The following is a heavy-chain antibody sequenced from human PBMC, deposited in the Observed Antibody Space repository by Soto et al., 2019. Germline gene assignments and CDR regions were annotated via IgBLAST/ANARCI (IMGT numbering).Heavy chain of an antibody. D-gene: IGHD6-13*01. CDR1: GFTFSSYA. Sequence: QVQLVESGGGVVQPGRSLRLSCAASGFTFSSYAMHWVRQAPGKGLEWVAVISHHGSDKFDADSVEGRFTISRDNSKNTLYLQMNSLRADDTAVYYCASADSSNWHNFDYWGQGTLVTVSS. V-gene: IGHV3-30-3*01. CDR3: ASADSSNWHNFDY. CDR2: ISHHGSDK. J-gene: IGHJ4*02.